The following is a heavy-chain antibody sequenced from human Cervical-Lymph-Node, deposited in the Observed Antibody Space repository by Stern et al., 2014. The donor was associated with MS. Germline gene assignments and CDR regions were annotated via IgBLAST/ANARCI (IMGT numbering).Heavy chain of an antibody. CDR3: AKDISSGRWEAQYYYGMDV. Sequence: EVHLVESGGGLVQPGRSLRLSCAGSRFNFDDYALHWVRQAPGGGLEWVSSISWNSGSMEYADSVKGRFTISRDNAKNSLYLQMDSLRVEDTAIYYCAKDISSGRWEAQYYYGMDVWGQGTTVTVSS. CDR2: ISWNSGSM. CDR1: RFNFDDYA. J-gene: IGHJ6*02. V-gene: IGHV3-9*01. D-gene: IGHD6-19*01.